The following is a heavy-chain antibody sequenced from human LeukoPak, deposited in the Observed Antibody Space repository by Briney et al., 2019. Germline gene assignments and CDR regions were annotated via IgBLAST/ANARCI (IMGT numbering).Heavy chain of an antibody. J-gene: IGHJ4*02. CDR3: AKARVITELDY. CDR2: ISYDGSNK. CDR1: GFTFSSYG. V-gene: IGHV3-30*18. D-gene: IGHD3-22*01. Sequence: PGGSLRLSCAASGFTFSSYGMHWVRQAPDKGLEWVAVISYDGSNKYYADSVKGRFTISRDNSKNTLYLQMNSLRAEDTAVYYCAKARVITELDYWGQGTLVTVSS.